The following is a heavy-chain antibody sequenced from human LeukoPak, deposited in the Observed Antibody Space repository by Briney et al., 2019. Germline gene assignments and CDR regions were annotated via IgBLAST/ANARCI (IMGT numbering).Heavy chain of an antibody. D-gene: IGHD4-17*01. V-gene: IGHV1-8*01. CDR1: GYTFTSYD. CDR3: ASSGYGYGDFQYLYY. CDR2: MNPNSGNT. Sequence: ASVKVSCKASGYTFTSYDINWVRQATGQGLEWMGWMNPNSGNTGYAQKFQGRVAMTRNTSISTAYMELSSLRSEDTAVYYCASSGYGYGDFQYLYYWGQGTLVTVSS. J-gene: IGHJ4*02.